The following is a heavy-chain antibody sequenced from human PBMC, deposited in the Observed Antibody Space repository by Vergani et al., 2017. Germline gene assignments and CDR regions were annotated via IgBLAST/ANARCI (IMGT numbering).Heavy chain of an antibody. CDR2: ISSSSSYI. Sequence: EVQLVESGGGLVKPGGSLRLSCAASGFTFSSYSMNWVRQAPGKGLEWVSSISSSSSYIYYADSVKGRFTITRDNAKNSLYLQMNSLRAEDTAVYYCASSIAAAGTSYWGQGTLVIVSS. CDR1: GFTFSSYS. D-gene: IGHD6-13*01. J-gene: IGHJ4*02. CDR3: ASSIAAAGTSY. V-gene: IGHV3-21*01.